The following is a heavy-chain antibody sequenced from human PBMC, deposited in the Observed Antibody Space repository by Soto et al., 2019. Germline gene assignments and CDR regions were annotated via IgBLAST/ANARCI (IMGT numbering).Heavy chain of an antibody. J-gene: IGHJ4*02. CDR3: ARRGAGRTDY. D-gene: IGHD6-13*01. Sequence: EVQLVHSGGGLVQPGGSLRLSCAASGFKFSSYGMNWVRQAPGKGLEWVSYISAGSDTTNYADSVKGRFTISRDNVKSSLYLQLNSLRDDDTAVYYCARRGAGRTDYWGQGTLVIVSS. V-gene: IGHV3-48*02. CDR1: GFKFSSYG. CDR2: ISAGSDTT.